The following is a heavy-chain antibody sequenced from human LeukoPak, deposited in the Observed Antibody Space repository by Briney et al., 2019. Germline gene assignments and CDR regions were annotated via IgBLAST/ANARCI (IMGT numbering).Heavy chain of an antibody. D-gene: IGHD1-1*01. Sequence: SVKVSCKASGGTFSTQAISWVCQARGQGREWMGGIIPIFGTANYAQKFQGRVMITADESTSTAYMELSSLRSEDTAVYYCAGDLDRRVDAFDIWGQGKRVTVSS. CDR1: GGTFSTQA. V-gene: IGHV1-69*01. CDR3: AGDLDRRVDAFDI. J-gene: IGHJ3*02. CDR2: IIPIFGTA.